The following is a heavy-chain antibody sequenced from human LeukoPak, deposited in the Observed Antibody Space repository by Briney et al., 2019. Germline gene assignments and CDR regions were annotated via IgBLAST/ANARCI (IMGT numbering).Heavy chain of an antibody. V-gene: IGHV4-59*11. CDR1: ADSFSSHY. J-gene: IGHJ3*02. CDR3: ARDLVTVTKGFDI. D-gene: IGHD4-17*01. CDR2: ISYIGST. Sequence: SETLSLTCSVSADSFSSHYWTWIRQAPGKELEWIGYISYIGSTNYNPSLESRVTISIDTSKNQFALKLSSVTAADTAVYYCARDLVTVTKGFDIWGQGTMVSVSS.